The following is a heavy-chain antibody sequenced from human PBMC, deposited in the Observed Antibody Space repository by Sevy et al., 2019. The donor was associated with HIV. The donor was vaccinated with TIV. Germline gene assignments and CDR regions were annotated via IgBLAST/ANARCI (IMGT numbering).Heavy chain of an antibody. Sequence: ASVKVSCKASGYTFTGYYMHWVRQAPGQGLEWMGWINPNSGGTNYAQKFQGRVTMTRDTSISTAYMELSRLRSDGTAVYYCASYHYYDSSGYYYTYYYYGMDVWGQGTTVTVSS. J-gene: IGHJ6*02. V-gene: IGHV1-2*02. CDR2: INPNSGGT. D-gene: IGHD3-22*01. CDR3: ASYHYYDSSGYYYTYYYYGMDV. CDR1: GYTFTGYY.